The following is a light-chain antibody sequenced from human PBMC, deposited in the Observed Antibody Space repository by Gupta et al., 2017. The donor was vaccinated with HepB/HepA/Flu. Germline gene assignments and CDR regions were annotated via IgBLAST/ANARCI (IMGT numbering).Light chain of an antibody. J-gene: IGLJ2*01. CDR3: SSYAGSNNLV. CDR1: SSDVGCYNY. V-gene: IGLV2-8*01. CDR2: EVS. Sequence: QSALTHPPSASGSPGQSVPISCTGTSSDVGCYNYVSWYQQHPGKAPKLMIYEVSKRPSGVPDRFSGSKSGNTASLTVSGLQAEDEADYYCSSYAGSNNLVFGGGTKLTVL.